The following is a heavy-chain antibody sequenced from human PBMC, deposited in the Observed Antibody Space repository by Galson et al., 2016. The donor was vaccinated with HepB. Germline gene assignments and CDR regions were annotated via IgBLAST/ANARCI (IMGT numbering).Heavy chain of an antibody. J-gene: IGHJ4*02. CDR3: AKAPLVTCDHVRCYPFDY. D-gene: IGHD3-16*02. Sequence: LRLSCAASGFTFSTYAMSWVRQSPGKGLEWVSAISGSGAGETTYYADSVRGRFAIFRHNSDNRLFLQMTSLRADDTAVYYCAKAPLVTCDHVRCYPFDYWGQGTLVTVSS. CDR1: GFTFSTYA. CDR2: ISGSGAGETT. V-gene: IGHV3-23*01.